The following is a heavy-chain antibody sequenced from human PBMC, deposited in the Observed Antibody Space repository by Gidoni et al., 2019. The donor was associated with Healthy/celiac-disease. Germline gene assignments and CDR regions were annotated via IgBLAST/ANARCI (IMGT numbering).Heavy chain of an antibody. Sequence: QVQLVESGGGVVQPGRSLRLSCAASGFTFSSYAMHWVRQAPGKGLEWVAVISYDGSNKYYADSVKGRFTISRDNSKNTLYLQMNSLRAEDTAVYYCARNTKLITMIVVATTLDYWGQGTLVTVSS. CDR2: ISYDGSNK. D-gene: IGHD3-22*01. CDR3: ARNTKLITMIVVATTLDY. V-gene: IGHV3-30*01. CDR1: GFTFSSYA. J-gene: IGHJ4*02.